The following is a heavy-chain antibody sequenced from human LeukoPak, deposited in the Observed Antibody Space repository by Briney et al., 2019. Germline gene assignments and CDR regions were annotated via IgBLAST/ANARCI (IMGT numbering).Heavy chain of an antibody. CDR1: GGSISSGYY. D-gene: IGHD3-10*01. Sequence: PSETLSLTFTVPGGSISSGYYWGWIRQPPGKGLEWNGSIYHSGSTYYNPSLKSRVTISVDTSKNQFSLKLSSVTAADTAVYYCARVGFGEFFDYWGQGTLVTVSS. CDR2: IYHSGST. CDR3: ARVGFGEFFDY. V-gene: IGHV4-38-2*02. J-gene: IGHJ4*02.